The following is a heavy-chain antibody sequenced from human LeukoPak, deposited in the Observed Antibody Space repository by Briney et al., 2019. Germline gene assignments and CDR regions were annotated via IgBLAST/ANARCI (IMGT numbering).Heavy chain of an antibody. CDR2: ISGSGGST. V-gene: IGHV3-23*01. J-gene: IGHJ3*02. D-gene: IGHD3-22*01. CDR1: GFTFSTYA. Sequence: GGSLRLSCAASGFTFSTYAMSWVRQAAGKGLEWVSAISGSGGSTYYADSVKGRFTISRDNSKNTLYLQMNSLRAEDTAVFHCAKVRTYSYDSDAFDIWGQGTMVTVSS. CDR3: AKVRTYSYDSDAFDI.